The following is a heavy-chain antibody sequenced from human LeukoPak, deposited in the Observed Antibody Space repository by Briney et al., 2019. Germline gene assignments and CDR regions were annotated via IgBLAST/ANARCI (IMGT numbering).Heavy chain of an antibody. V-gene: IGHV1-24*01. CDR2: FDPEDGET. Sequence: SVKVSRKVSGYTLTELSMHWVRQAPGPGNGWMGGFDPEDGETIYAQKFQGRVTMTENTSTDTAYMELSSLRSEDTAVYYCATTNCSGGSCYSDYWGQGTLVTVSS. J-gene: IGHJ4*02. CDR1: GYTLTELS. D-gene: IGHD2-15*01. CDR3: ATTNCSGGSCYSDY.